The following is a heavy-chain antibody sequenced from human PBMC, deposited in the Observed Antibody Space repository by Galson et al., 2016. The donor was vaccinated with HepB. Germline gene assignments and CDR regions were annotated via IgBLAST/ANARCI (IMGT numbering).Heavy chain of an antibody. D-gene: IGHD6-19*01. V-gene: IGHV3-23*01. Sequence: SLRLSCAASGFSFSDYTMNWVRQAPGKGLQWVSAIGGSGAATFYTDPVKGRFTISRDNSKNTLYLQMNSLRAEDTAVYYCARDIPFSSLDYWGQGILVTVSS. CDR2: IGGSGAAT. CDR3: ARDIPFSSLDY. J-gene: IGHJ4*02. CDR1: GFSFSDYT.